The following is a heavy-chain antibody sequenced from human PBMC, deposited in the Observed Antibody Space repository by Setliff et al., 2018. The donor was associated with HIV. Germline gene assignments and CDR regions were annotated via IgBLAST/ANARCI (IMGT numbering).Heavy chain of an antibody. Sequence: LSLTCAVYGGSFSGYYWSWIRQPPGKGLEWTGEINHSGSTNYSPSLKSRVNISVDTSKNQFSLKLSSVTAADTAVYYCARDSVVKPGGMDVWGQGTTVTVSS. D-gene: IGHD2-15*01. CDR2: INHSGST. CDR1: GGSFSGYY. CDR3: ARDSVVKPGGMDV. J-gene: IGHJ6*02. V-gene: IGHV4-34*09.